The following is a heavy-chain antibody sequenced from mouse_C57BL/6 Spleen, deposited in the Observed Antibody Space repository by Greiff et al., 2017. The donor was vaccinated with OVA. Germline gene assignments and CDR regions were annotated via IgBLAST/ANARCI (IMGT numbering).Heavy chain of an antibody. CDR3: ARGLTWDVSYYYAMDY. CDR2: ILPGSGST. V-gene: IGHV1-9*01. D-gene: IGHD4-1*01. Sequence: QVQLQQSGAELMKPGASVKLSCKATGYTFTGYWIEWVKQRPGHGLEWIGEILPGSGSTNYNEKFKGKATFTADTSSNTAYMQLSSLTTEDSAIYYCARGLTWDVSYYYAMDYWGQGTSVTVSA. J-gene: IGHJ4*01. CDR1: GYTFTGYW.